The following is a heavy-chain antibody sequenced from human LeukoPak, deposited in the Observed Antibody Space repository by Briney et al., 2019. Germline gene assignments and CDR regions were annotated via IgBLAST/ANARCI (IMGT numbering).Heavy chain of an antibody. CDR3: ARHIGGGIEDMDV. CDR1: GGSIGTYY. Sequence: SETLSLTCTVSGGSIGTYYWSWIRQSPGKGLEWIGYIYVTGSTRYNPYLQSRVTISVDTSRNQFFLKMSSVTAGDTAVYYCARHIGGGIEDMDVWGKGTKVTVSS. CDR2: IYVTGST. V-gene: IGHV4-59*08. J-gene: IGHJ6*03. D-gene: IGHD3-16*02.